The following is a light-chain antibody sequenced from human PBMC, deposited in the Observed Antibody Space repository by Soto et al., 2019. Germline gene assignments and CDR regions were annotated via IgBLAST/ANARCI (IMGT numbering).Light chain of an antibody. Sequence: EIVLTQSPGTLSLSPGEIATLSCRASQSVSGSYLAWYQQKPGQAPRLLIYGASSRATVIPDRFSGSGSGTDFTLTISRLEPEDFAVYYCQQYYSSTWTSGHGTKVEIK. CDR3: QQYYSSTWT. J-gene: IGKJ1*01. V-gene: IGKV3-20*01. CDR1: QSVSGSY. CDR2: GAS.